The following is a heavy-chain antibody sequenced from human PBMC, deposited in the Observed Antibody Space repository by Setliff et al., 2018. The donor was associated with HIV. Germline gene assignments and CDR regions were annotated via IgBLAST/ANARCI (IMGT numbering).Heavy chain of an antibody. CDR1: GFTFSSYE. D-gene: IGHD3-16*01. J-gene: IGHJ5*01. CDR2: ISSSGSTI. Sequence: GGSLRLSCAASGFTFSSYEMNWVRQAPGKGLEWVSYISSSGSTIYYADSVKGRFTISRDNAKNSLFLQMNSLRAEDTAVYYCARGGANPSWFDSWGQGTLVTVSS. V-gene: IGHV3-48*03. CDR3: ARGGANPSWFDS.